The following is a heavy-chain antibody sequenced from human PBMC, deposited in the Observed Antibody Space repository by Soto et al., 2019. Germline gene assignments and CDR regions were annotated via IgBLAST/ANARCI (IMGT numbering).Heavy chain of an antibody. Sequence: SETLSLTCTVSGGSISSGSYYWSWIRQPPGKGLEWIGYIYYSGSTNYNPSLKSRVTISVDTSKNQFSLKLNSMTAADTAVYYCARHNYGSGSTYFDYWGQGTLVNVSS. D-gene: IGHD3-10*01. CDR2: IYYSGST. J-gene: IGHJ4*02. CDR1: GGSISSGSYY. V-gene: IGHV4-61*01. CDR3: ARHNYGSGSTYFDY.